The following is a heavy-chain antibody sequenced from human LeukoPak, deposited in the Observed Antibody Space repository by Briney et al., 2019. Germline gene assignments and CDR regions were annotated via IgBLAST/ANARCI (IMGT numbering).Heavy chain of an antibody. V-gene: IGHV3-66*01. Sequence: GGSLRLSCAASGFNVSSKYISWVRQAPGKGLEWVSVIYNGGSANYADSVKGRLTISRDNSRNKVYLQMNSLRVEDTAVYYCAREASYSGSWWYFDHWGQGTLVTVSS. CDR3: AREASYSGSWWYFDH. J-gene: IGHJ4*02. CDR2: IYNGGSA. CDR1: GFNVSSKY. D-gene: IGHD6-13*01.